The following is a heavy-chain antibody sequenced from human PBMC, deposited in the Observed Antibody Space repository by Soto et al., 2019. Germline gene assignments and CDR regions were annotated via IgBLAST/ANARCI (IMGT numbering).Heavy chain of an antibody. CDR3: AKDWGITGTTLLGGPDY. J-gene: IGHJ4*02. D-gene: IGHD1-20*01. CDR1: GFTFSSYG. CDR2: ISYDGSNK. V-gene: IGHV3-30*18. Sequence: GESLKISCAASGFTFSSYGMHWVRQAPGKGLEWVAVISYDGSNKYYADSVKGRFTISRDNSKNTLYLQMNSLRAEDTAVYYCAKDWGITGTTLLGGPDYWGQGTLVTVSS.